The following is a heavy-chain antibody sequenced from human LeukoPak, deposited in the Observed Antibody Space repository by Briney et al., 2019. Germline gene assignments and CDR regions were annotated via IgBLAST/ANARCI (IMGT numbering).Heavy chain of an antibody. CDR2: INPNSGDT. CDR3: ARDSDSGGSCYSSSKSCYYYYYMDV. J-gene: IGHJ6*03. V-gene: IGHV1-2*02. D-gene: IGHD2-15*01. CDR1: GYTFSDYY. Sequence: ASVKVSCKTSGYTFSDYYIHWIRQAPGQGLEWVGWINPNSGDTDYAQKVQGRVTVTRDTSISTAYMELGRLRSDDTAVYYCARDSDSGGSCYSSSKSCYYYYYMDVWGKGTTVTISS.